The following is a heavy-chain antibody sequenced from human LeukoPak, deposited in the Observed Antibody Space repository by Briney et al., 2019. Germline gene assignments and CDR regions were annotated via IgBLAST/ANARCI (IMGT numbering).Heavy chain of an antibody. D-gene: IGHD3-10*01. V-gene: IGHV3-30*04. Sequence: PGGSLRLSCAASGFTFSSYAMHWVRQAPGKGLEWVAVISYDGTYKYYADSVKGRFTISRDNSKNTLYLQMNSLRAEDTAVYYCAKKAHAGDYWGQGTLVTVSS. CDR2: ISYDGTYK. CDR3: AKKAHAGDY. J-gene: IGHJ4*02. CDR1: GFTFSSYA.